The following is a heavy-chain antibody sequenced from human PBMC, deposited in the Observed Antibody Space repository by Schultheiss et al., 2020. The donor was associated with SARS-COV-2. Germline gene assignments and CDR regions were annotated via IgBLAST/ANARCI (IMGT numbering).Heavy chain of an antibody. CDR2: MSYDGNNK. CDR3: ARDRAGDFWSGYYLSGDAFDI. V-gene: IGHV3-30*03. Sequence: GGSLRLSCAASGFTFSSYGMHWVRQAPGKGLEWVAVMSYDGNNKYYADSVKGRFTISRDNSKNTLYLQMNSLRAEDTAVYYCARDRAGDFWSGYYLSGDAFDIWGQGTMVTVSS. D-gene: IGHD3-3*01. CDR1: GFTFSSYG. J-gene: IGHJ3*02.